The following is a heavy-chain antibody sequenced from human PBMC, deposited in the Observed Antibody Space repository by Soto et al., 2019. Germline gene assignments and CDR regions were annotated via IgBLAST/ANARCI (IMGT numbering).Heavy chain of an antibody. CDR3: ARAGYRAGGNSSGIYRY. CDR2: INHSGST. V-gene: IGHV4-34*01. J-gene: IGHJ4*02. CDR1: GGSFSGYY. Sequence: QVQLQQWGEGLLKPSETLSLTCAVYGGSFSGYYWSWIRQPPGKGLEWMGEINHSGSTNYNPSLKSRVTISVDTSKNQFSLKLSSVTAADTAVYYCARAGYRAGGNSSGIYRYWGQGTRVTVSS. D-gene: IGHD6-13*01.